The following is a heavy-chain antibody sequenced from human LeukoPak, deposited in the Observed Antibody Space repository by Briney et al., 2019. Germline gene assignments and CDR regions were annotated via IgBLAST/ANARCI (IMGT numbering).Heavy chain of an antibody. CDR1: GYTFTNYG. D-gene: IGHD3-16*02. V-gene: IGHV1-18*01. J-gene: IGHJ4*02. CDR2: ISGYNGNT. Sequence: ASVKVSCKASGYTFTNYGISWVRQAPGQGLEWMGWISGYNGNTNYAQKFQGRVTMTTDTSTTTAFMELRSLRSDDTAVYHCARDLPRYDYVWGSYRFPFDYWGQGTLVTVSS. CDR3: ARDLPRYDYVWGSYRFPFDY.